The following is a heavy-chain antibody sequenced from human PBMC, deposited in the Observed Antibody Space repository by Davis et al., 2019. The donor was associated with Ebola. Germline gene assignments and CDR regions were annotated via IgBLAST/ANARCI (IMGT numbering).Heavy chain of an antibody. CDR3: ARGDHCISGSCYFEY. CDR2: IYYTGST. V-gene: IGHV4-59*13. D-gene: IGHD2-2*01. Sequence: MPSETLSLTCTVSGGSISTYYLNWIRRPPGKGLEWIGHIYYTGSTNHNPSLKSRVTISVDTSKNQFSLKLSSVTAADTAVYFCARGDHCISGSCYFEYWGQGRLVTVSS. J-gene: IGHJ4*02. CDR1: GGSISTYY.